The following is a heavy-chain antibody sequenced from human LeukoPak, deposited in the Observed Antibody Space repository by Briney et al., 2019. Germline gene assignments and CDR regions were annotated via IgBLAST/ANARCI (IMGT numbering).Heavy chain of an antibody. D-gene: IGHD6-13*01. CDR3: AKDHSSSWEYYFDY. CDR1: GFTFSSYA. CDR2: ISGSGGST. J-gene: IGHJ4*02. V-gene: IGHV3-23*01. Sequence: TGGSLRLSCAASGFTFSSYAMSWVRQAPGKGLEWVSAISGSGGSTYYADSVKGRFTISRDNSKNTLYLQMNSLRAEDTAVYYCAKDHSSSWEYYFDYWGQGTLVTVSS.